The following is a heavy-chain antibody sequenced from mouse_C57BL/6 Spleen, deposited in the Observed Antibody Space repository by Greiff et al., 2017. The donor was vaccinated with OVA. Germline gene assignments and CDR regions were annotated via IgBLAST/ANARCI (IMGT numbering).Heavy chain of an antibody. J-gene: IGHJ2*01. V-gene: IGHV1-69*01. D-gene: IGHD2-2*01. CDR2: IDPSDSYT. CDR3: ARHTMVTYFDY. CDR1: GYTFTSYW. Sequence: QVQLQQPGAELVMPGASVKLSCKASGYTFTSYWMHWVKQRPGQGLEWIGEIDPSDSYTNYNQKFKGKSTLTVDKSSSTAYMQLSSLTSEDAAVYYCARHTMVTYFDYWGQGTTLTVSS.